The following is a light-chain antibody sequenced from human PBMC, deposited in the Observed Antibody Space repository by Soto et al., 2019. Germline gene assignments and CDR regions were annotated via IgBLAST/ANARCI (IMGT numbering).Light chain of an antibody. Sequence: QSALTQPASVSGSPGQSITISCTGTSSDVGSYKFVSWYQQHPGKAPKLMIYEGNKRPSGVSDRFSGSKSGNTASLTISGLQAEDEAYYYCCSYATSNTRVFGGGTKLTVL. V-gene: IGLV2-23*01. CDR1: SSDVGSYKF. CDR2: EGN. J-gene: IGLJ3*02. CDR3: CSYATSNTRV.